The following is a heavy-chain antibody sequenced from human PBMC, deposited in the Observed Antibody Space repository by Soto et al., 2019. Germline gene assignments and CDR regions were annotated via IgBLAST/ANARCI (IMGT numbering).Heavy chain of an antibody. D-gene: IGHD5-18*01. V-gene: IGHV3-33*01. Sequence: GGSLRLSCAASGLTFSSYGMHWVRQAPGKGLEWVAVIWYDGSNKYYADSVKGRFTISRDNSKNILYLQMNSLRAEDTAVYYCARTLYSYGPRFDYWGQGTLVTVSS. CDR3: ARTLYSYGPRFDY. J-gene: IGHJ4*02. CDR1: GLTFSSYG. CDR2: IWYDGSNK.